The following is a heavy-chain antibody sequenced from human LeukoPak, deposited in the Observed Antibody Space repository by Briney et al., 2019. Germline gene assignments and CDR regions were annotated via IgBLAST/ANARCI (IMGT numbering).Heavy chain of an antibody. Sequence: GGSLRLSCAASGFIFSSYGMHWVRQAPGKGLEWVALIWYDGSKRSYADSVKGRFTISRDNSKNTLYLQMNSLRVEDTAVYYCASMTTVTLDDAFDIWGQGTMVTVSS. V-gene: IGHV3-33*01. J-gene: IGHJ3*02. CDR1: GFIFSSYG. CDR3: ASMTTVTLDDAFDI. CDR2: IWYDGSKR. D-gene: IGHD4-17*01.